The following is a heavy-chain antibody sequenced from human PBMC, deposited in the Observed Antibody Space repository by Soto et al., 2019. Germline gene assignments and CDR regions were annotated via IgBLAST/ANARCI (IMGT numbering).Heavy chain of an antibody. J-gene: IGHJ2*01. CDR1: GFTFSSYG. CDR2: ISYDGSNK. Sequence: QVQLVESGGGVVQPGRSLRLSCEASGFTFSSYGTHWVRQAPGKGLEWVAVISYDGSNKYYADSVKGRFTISRDNSKNTLALQMNSLRVEDTAVYYCEKGYWHFDLWGRGTLVTVSS. CDR3: EKGYWHFDL. V-gene: IGHV3-30*18.